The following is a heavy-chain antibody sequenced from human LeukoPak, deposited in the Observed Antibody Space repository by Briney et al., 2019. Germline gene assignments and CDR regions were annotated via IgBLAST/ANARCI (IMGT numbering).Heavy chain of an antibody. V-gene: IGHV3-9*01. CDR1: GFTFDDYA. CDR2: ISWNSGSI. Sequence: PGGSLRLSCAASGFTFDDYATHWVRQAPGKGLEWVSGISWNSGSIGYADSVKGRFTISRDNAKNSLYLQMNSLRAEDTALYYCAKDTVGDFWSGYYSYYFDYWGQGTLVTVSS. CDR3: AKDTVGDFWSGYYSYYFDY. J-gene: IGHJ4*02. D-gene: IGHD3-3*01.